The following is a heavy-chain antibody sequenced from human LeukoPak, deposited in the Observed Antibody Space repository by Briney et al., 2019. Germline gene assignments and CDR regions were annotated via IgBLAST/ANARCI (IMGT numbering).Heavy chain of an antibody. CDR3: ASSRHYWHFDV. J-gene: IGHJ2*01. D-gene: IGHD2-2*01. Sequence: PGRSLRLSCAASGFTFSSYGMHWVRQAPGKGLEWVAVIWYDGSNKYYADSVKGRFTISRDNSKNTLYLQMNSLRAEDTAVYYCASSRHYWHFDVWGRGTLVTVSS. V-gene: IGHV3-33*01. CDR2: IWYDGSNK. CDR1: GFTFSSYG.